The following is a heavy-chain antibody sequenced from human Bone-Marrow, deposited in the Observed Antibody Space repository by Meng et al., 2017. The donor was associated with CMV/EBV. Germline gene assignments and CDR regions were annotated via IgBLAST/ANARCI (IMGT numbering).Heavy chain of an antibody. CDR2: INWNGGST. J-gene: IGHJ6*01. Sequence: GESLKISCAASGFTFDDYGMSWVRQAPGKGLEWVSGINWNGGSTGYADSVKGRFTISRDNAKNSLYLQMNCLRAEDTALYYCARDVLSEGPHYYYGMVVWGQGTRVTGYS. CDR3: ARDVLSEGPHYYYGMVV. D-gene: IGHD3-10*02. CDR1: GFTFDDYG. V-gene: IGHV3-20*04.